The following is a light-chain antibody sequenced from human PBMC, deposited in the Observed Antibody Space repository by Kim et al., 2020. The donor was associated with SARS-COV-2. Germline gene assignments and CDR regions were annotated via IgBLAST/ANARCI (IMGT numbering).Light chain of an antibody. CDR1: SGSIDDNY. J-gene: IGLJ2*01. V-gene: IGLV6-57*04. CDR3: QSYNRRNVG. CDR2: EDD. Sequence: NFMLTQPHSVSESPGKTVTISCTRSSGSIDDNYVQWYQQRPGGVPTTVIYEDDQRPSGVSDRFSGSIDNSSNSASLTIAGLKTEDEADYYCQSYNRRNVGFGGGTQLTVL.